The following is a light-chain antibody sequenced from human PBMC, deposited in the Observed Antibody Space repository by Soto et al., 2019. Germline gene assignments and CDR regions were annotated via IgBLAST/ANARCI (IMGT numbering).Light chain of an antibody. CDR3: QSYDSSNQDVV. V-gene: IGLV6-57*04. J-gene: IGLJ2*01. CDR2: EHN. CDR1: SGSIASNY. Sequence: NFMLTQPHSVSESPGKTVTISCTRSSGSIASNYVQWYRQRPDSAPTTLIFEHNQRPSGVPDRFSGSIDSSSNSASLTISGLKTEDEADYYCQSYDSSNQDVVFGGGTKLTVL.